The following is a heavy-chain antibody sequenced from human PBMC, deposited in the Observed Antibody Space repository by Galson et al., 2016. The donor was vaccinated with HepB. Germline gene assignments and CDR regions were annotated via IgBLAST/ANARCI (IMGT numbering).Heavy chain of an antibody. D-gene: IGHD2-15*01. CDR1: GFTFSSYA. J-gene: IGHJ4*02. Sequence: SLRLSCAASGFTFSSYAMHWVRQAPGKGLEYVSGISSSGGNTYHANSVKGRFTISRDNSKNTLYLQMGSMRPEDMAVYFCARGSRQLGPVVVAATSRFDYWGQGTLVTVSS. V-gene: IGHV3-64*01. CDR3: ARGSRQLGPVVVAATSRFDY. CDR2: ISSSGGNT.